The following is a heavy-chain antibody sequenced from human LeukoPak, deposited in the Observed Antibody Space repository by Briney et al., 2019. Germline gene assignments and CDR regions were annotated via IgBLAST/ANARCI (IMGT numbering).Heavy chain of an antibody. CDR1: GGSISSSSYY. Sequence: SETLSLTCTVSGGSISSSSYYWGWIRQPPGKGLEWIGSIYYSGSTYYNPSLKSRVTISVDTSKNQFSLKLSPVTAADTAVYYCARTYSSGAFDIWGQGTMVTVPS. CDR2: IYYSGST. CDR3: ARTYSSGAFDI. D-gene: IGHD6-25*01. J-gene: IGHJ3*02. V-gene: IGHV4-39*01.